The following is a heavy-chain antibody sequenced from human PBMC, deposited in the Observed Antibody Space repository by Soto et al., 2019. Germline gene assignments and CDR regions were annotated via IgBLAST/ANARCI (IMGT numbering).Heavy chain of an antibody. V-gene: IGHV1-69*05. Sequence: QVQLEQSGAEVKKPGSSVKVSCKASGGTFRTSAISWVRQAPGQGLEWMGGIMPIFRTPDYAQKFQGRVIXTXDXXTGTAYMELSGLRSDDTAVYYCARDKDRPQLGGNYYYILDVWGQGTTITVSS. CDR3: ARDKDRPQLGGNYYYILDV. CDR2: IMPIFRTP. J-gene: IGHJ6*02. CDR1: GGTFRTSA. D-gene: IGHD3-3*02.